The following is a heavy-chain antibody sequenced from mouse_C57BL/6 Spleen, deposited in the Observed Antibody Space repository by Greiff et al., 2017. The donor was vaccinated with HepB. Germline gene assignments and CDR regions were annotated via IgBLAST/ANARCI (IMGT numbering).Heavy chain of an antibody. CDR2: ISDGGSYT. D-gene: IGHD3-2*02. CDR1: GFTFSSYA. V-gene: IGHV5-4*01. J-gene: IGHJ3*01. CDR3: ARDISGYGSY. Sequence: EVHLVESGGGLVKPGGSLKLSCAASGFTFSSYAMSWVRQTPEKRLEWVATISDGGSYTYYPDNVKGRFTISRDNAKNNLYLQMSHLKSEDTAMYYWARDISGYGSYWGQGTLVTVSA.